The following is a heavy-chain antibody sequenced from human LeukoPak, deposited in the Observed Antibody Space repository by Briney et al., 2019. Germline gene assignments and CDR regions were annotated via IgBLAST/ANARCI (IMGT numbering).Heavy chain of an antibody. CDR1: GYSFTSYW. CDR3: ARSLEMATINPFDY. Sequence: GESLKISCEGSGYSFTSYWIGWVRQMPGKGLEWMGIIYPGDSDTRYSPSFQGQVTISTDKSISTAYLQWSRLKASDTAMYYCARSLEMATINPFDYWGQGTLVTVSS. V-gene: IGHV5-51*01. D-gene: IGHD5-24*01. J-gene: IGHJ4*02. CDR2: IYPGDSDT.